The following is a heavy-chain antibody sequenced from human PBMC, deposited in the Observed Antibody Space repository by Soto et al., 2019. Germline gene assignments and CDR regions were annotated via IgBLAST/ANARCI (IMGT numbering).Heavy chain of an antibody. Sequence: EVQLVESGGGLVKPGGSLRLSCAASGFTFDNAWMTWVRQAPGKGLEWVGRIKSKTDGGTTDYASPVQGRFTISRDDSNNMLYLQMNSLNTDDTAMYYCTTDLPWSHGALDYWCQGTLVTVSS. CDR2: IKSKTDGGTT. D-gene: IGHD1-1*01. V-gene: IGHV3-15*01. CDR1: GFTFDNAW. CDR3: TTDLPWSHGALDY. J-gene: IGHJ4*02.